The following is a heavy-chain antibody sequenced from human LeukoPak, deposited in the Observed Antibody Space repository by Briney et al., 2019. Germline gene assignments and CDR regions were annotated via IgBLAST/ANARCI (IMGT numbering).Heavy chain of an antibody. CDR3: AREGVYDSWDY. J-gene: IGHJ4*02. Sequence: PGGSLSLSCAASGITFNSYEMNWGRQVPGKGLVWGSYISSSGSTIYYADSVKGRFTISRDNAKHSLYLQMNSLRAEDTAVYYCAREGVYDSWDYWGQGTLVTVSS. CDR2: ISSSGSTI. CDR1: GITFNSYE. D-gene: IGHD3-3*01. V-gene: IGHV3-48*03.